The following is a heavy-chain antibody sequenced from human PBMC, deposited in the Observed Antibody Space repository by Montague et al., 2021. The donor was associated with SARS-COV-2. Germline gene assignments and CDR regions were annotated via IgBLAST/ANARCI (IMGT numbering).Heavy chain of an antibody. Sequence: SETLSLTCTVSGGSISSSSYYWGWIRQPPGKGLEWIGSICYSGSTYYNPPLKSRVTISVDTSKNQFSLELSSVTAADTAVYYCARLGRQQLVRLSGMDVWGQGTTVTVSS. CDR1: GGSISSSSYY. V-gene: IGHV4-39*07. D-gene: IGHD6-13*01. CDR3: ARLGRQQLVRLSGMDV. CDR2: ICYSGST. J-gene: IGHJ6*02.